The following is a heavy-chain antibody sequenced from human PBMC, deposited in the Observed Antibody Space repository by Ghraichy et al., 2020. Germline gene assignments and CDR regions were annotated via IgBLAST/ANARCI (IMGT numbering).Heavy chain of an antibody. J-gene: IGHJ4*02. Sequence: ETLSLTCAVYGGSLSGYYWTWIRQPPGKGLEWIGEINHSGRTKHDPSLKSRVTISVDTSRNQFSLQLSSVTAADTAVYYCASLFPFDYWGQGTLVTVSS. CDR2: INHSGRT. CDR3: ASLFPFDY. D-gene: IGHD2-21*01. CDR1: GGSLSGYY. V-gene: IGHV4-34*01.